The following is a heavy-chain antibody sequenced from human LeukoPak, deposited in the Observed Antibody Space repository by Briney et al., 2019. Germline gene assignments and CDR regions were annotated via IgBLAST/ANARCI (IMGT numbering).Heavy chain of an antibody. D-gene: IGHD6-19*01. CDR3: VREGPGSGWTYFDY. J-gene: IGHJ4*02. CDR1: GFIFNTYD. V-gene: IGHV3-13*04. Sequence: PGGSLRLSCAASGFIFNTYDMHWVRQITGKGLEWVSAIDPAGNTYYAGSVKGRFTISRESAKNSLYLQVNSLRAGDTAVYYCVREGPGSGWTYFDYWGQGTLVTVSS. CDR2: IDPAGNT.